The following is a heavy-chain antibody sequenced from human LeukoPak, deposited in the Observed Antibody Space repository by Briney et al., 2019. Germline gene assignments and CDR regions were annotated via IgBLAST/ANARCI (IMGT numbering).Heavy chain of an antibody. J-gene: IGHJ4*02. D-gene: IGHD4-17*01. CDR2: IYHSGST. V-gene: IGHV4-38-2*02. CDR3: ARDWEAYGDYGSQDDY. CDR1: GYSISSGYY. Sequence: PSETLSLTCTVSGYSISSGYYWGWIRQPPGKGLEWIGSIYHSGSTYYNPSLKRRVTISVDTSKNQFSLKLSSVTAADTAVYYCARDWEAYGDYGSQDDYWGQGTLVTVSS.